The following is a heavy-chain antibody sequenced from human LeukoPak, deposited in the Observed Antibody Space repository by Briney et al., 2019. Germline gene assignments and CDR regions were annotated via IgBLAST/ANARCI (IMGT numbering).Heavy chain of an antibody. CDR1: GYTFSNYG. Sequence: ASVKVSCKASGYTFSNYGISWLRQPPGQGLEWMGWISASSGNTRYEQSFQGRLTMTTDTSTSTAYMELRSLRSDDRAVYFCARDGAVGATLQGASYYWFDPWGQGTLVTVSS. V-gene: IGHV1-18*01. CDR3: ARDGAVGATLQGASYYWFDP. CDR2: ISASSGNT. J-gene: IGHJ5*02. D-gene: IGHD1-26*01.